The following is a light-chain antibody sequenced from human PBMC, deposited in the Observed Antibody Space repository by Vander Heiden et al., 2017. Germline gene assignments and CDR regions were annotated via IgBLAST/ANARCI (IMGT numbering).Light chain of an antibody. CDR1: HGINGW. CDR2: AAS. Sequence: DIQITHSPSSVSASVGERVTLTCRARHGINGWLAWYKQRQGKAPQIHIEAASSMHTGVTSRGRGSGFGTEYTITIRSLQAEDFGNYLCRRDHTLPRTFGGGTRVEIK. CDR3: RRDHTLPRT. V-gene: IGKV1-12*01. J-gene: IGKJ4*02.